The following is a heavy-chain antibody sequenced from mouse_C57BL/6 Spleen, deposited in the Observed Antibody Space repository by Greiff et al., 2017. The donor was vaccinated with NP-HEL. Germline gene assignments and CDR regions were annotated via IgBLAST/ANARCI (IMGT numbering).Heavy chain of an antibody. V-gene: IGHV1-18*01. CDR2: INPNNGGT. CDR1: GYTFTDYN. Sequence: EVQLQQSGPELVKPGASVKIPCKASGYTFTDYNMDWVKQSHGKSLEWIGDINPNNGGTTYNQKFKGKATLTVDKSSSTAYMELRSLTSEDTAVYYCARARPHYYAMDYWGQGTSVTVSS. CDR3: ARARPHYYAMDY. J-gene: IGHJ4*01.